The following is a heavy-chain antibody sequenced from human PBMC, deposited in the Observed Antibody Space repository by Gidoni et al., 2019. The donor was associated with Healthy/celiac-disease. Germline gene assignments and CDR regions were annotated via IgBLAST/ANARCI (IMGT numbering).Heavy chain of an antibody. Sequence: QVQLQQWGAGLLKPSETLSLTCAVYGGSFSGYYWIWIRQPPGKGLEWIGEINHSGSTNYNPSLKSRVTISVDTSKNQFSLKLSSVTAADTAVYYCARGRGYYYDSSATYYYYGMDVWGQGTTVTVSS. CDR3: ARGRGYYYDSSATYYYYGMDV. J-gene: IGHJ6*02. D-gene: IGHD3-22*01. CDR2: INHSGST. V-gene: IGHV4-34*01. CDR1: GGSFSGYY.